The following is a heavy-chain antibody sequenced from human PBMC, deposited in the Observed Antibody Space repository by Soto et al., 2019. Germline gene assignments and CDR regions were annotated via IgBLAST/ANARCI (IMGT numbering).Heavy chain of an antibody. D-gene: IGHD5-18*01. CDR3: ARDMAGVRIQLLFDY. CDR2: IWYDGSNK. CDR1: GFTFSSYG. Sequence: QVQLVESGGGVVQPGRSLRLSCAASGFTFSSYGMHWVRQAPGKGLEWVAVIWYDGSNKYYADSVKGRFTISRDNSKNTLYLQMNSLRAEDMAVYYCARDMAGVRIQLLFDYWGQGTLVTVSS. J-gene: IGHJ4*02. V-gene: IGHV3-33*01.